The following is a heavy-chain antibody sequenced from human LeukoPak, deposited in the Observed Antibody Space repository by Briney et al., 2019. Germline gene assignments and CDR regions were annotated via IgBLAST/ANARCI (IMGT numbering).Heavy chain of an antibody. J-gene: IGHJ4*02. Sequence: SETLSLTCTVSGGSISSSSYYWGWIRQPPGKGLEWIGSIYYSGSTYYNPSLKSRVTISVDTSKNQFSLSLASVTAADTTVYYCARSPRRDYFDFWGQGTLVAVSS. CDR1: GGSISSSSYY. CDR3: ARSPRRDYFDF. V-gene: IGHV4-39*01. CDR2: IYYSGST.